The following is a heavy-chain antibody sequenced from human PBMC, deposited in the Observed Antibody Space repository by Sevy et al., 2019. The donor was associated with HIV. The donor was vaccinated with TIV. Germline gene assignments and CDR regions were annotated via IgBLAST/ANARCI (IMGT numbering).Heavy chain of an antibody. J-gene: IGHJ3*02. D-gene: IGHD1-26*01. CDR2: IYPGDSDT. Sequence: GESLKISCKGSGYSFTTYWIGWVRQMPGKGLEWMGIIYPGDSDTGYSPSFQGQVTISADKSISTAFLQWGSLKASDTAMYYCARHGGCPFYDAFDIWGQGTMVTVSS. CDR1: GYSFTTYW. CDR3: ARHGGCPFYDAFDI. V-gene: IGHV5-51*01.